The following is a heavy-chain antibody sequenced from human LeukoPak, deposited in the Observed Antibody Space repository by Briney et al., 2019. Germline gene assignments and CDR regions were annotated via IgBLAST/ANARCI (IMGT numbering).Heavy chain of an antibody. CDR1: GFTLTTYA. Sequence: PGGSLRLSCSVSGFTLTTYAMSWVRQAPGKGLEWVSAISGGGEATWYADSVKGRFTISRDTSKNTLFLQMNSLRAEDTAVYYGARPAGSYSHPYDYWGQGTLVTVSS. D-gene: IGHD2-15*01. CDR3: ARPAGSYSHPYDY. CDR2: ISGGGEAT. V-gene: IGHV3-23*01. J-gene: IGHJ4*02.